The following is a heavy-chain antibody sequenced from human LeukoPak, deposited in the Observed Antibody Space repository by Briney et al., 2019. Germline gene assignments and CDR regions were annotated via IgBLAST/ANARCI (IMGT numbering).Heavy chain of an antibody. J-gene: IGHJ4*02. V-gene: IGHV1-2*06. Sequence: ASVKVSCKASGYTFTGYYMHWVRQAPGQGLEWMGRINPNSGGTNYAQKFQGRVTMIRDTSISTAYMELSRLRSDDTAVYYCARGYYGSGSYDYWGQGTLVTVSS. CDR1: GYTFTGYY. D-gene: IGHD3-10*01. CDR3: ARGYYGSGSYDY. CDR2: INPNSGGT.